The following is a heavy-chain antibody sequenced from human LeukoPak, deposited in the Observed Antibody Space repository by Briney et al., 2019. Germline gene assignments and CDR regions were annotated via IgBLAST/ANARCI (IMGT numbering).Heavy chain of an antibody. CDR2: ISSSSNYM. D-gene: IGHD5-18*01. J-gene: IGHJ4*02. Sequence: GGSLRLSCAAAGFAFSRYSTNWVRQTPGKGLEWVSSISSSSNYMYYTASVRGRFTISRDDAKNSLYLQMNSLRAEDTAVYSCAKKRGYSYGYADYWGQGTLVTVSS. V-gene: IGHV3-21*04. CDR3: AKKRGYSYGYADY. CDR1: GFAFSRYS.